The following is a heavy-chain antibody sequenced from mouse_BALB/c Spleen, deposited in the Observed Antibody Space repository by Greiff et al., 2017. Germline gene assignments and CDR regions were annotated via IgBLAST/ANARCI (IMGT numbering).Heavy chain of an antibody. V-gene: IGHV1S81*02. D-gene: IGHD2-4*01. CDR2: INPSNGRT. J-gene: IGHJ3*01. CDR3: ARSGDYDLAWFAY. CDR1: GYTFTSYW. Sequence: QVQLQQPGAELVKPGASVKLSCKASGYTFTSYWMHWVKQRPGQGLEWIGEINPSNGRTNYNEKFKSKATLTVDKSSSTAYMQLSSLTSEDSAVYYCARSGDYDLAWFAYWGQGTLVTVSA.